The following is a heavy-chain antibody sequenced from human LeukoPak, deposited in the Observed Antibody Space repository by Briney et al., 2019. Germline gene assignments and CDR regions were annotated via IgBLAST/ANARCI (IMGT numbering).Heavy chain of an antibody. CDR1: AFTFSDYW. CDR2: INTDGSET. V-gene: IGHV3-7*01. CDR3: TRDRGWQQFDS. J-gene: IGHJ4*02. Sequence: GGSLRLSCAASAFTFSDYWMTWVRQSPGTGLERVANINTDGSETYYVDSVRGRFTISRDNAKNSVYLQMSSLRDDDTAVYYCTRDRGWQQFDSWGQGTLVTVSS. D-gene: IGHD5-24*01.